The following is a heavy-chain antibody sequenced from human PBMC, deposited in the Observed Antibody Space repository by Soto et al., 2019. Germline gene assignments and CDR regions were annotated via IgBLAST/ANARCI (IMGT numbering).Heavy chain of an antibody. CDR2: INHSGST. CDR1: GFTFSDYY. CDR3: ARDRMFDY. Sequence: GSLRLSCAASGFTFSDYYMSWIRQAPGKGLEWVGEINHSGSTNYNPSLKSRVTISVDTSKNQFSLKLSSVTAADTAVYYCARDRMFDYWGQGTLVTVSS. J-gene: IGHJ4*02. V-gene: IGHV4-34*01.